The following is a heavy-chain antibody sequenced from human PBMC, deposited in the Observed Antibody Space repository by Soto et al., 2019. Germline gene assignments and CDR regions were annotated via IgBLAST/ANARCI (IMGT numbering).Heavy chain of an antibody. CDR3: ARGVATVVTSYFDY. CDR1: GGSFSGYY. D-gene: IGHD5-12*01. CDR2: INHSGST. Sequence: PSETLSLTCAVYGGSFSGYYWSWIRQPPGKGLVWIGEINHSGSTNYNPSLKSRVTISVDTSKNQFSLKLSSVTAADTAVYYCARGVATVVTSYFDYWGQGTLVTVSS. V-gene: IGHV4-34*01. J-gene: IGHJ4*02.